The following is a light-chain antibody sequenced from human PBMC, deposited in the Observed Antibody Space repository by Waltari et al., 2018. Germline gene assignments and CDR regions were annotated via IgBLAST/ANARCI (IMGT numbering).Light chain of an antibody. V-gene: IGKV3-20*01. CDR2: GAS. CDR1: QTITGSW. Sequence: EIVLTQSPGTLSVSPGERVTVSCRASQTITGSWLTWYHQKPGQAPRLLIYGASNRAPRIPYRFSGSGSGTDFTLTISRLEPEDSAVYYCQQYDGSVVTFGGGTKVEIK. J-gene: IGKJ4*01. CDR3: QQYDGSVVT.